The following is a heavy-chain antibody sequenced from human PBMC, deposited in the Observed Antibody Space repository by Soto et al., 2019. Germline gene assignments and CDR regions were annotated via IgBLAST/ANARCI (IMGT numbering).Heavy chain of an antibody. Sequence: QVQMQESGPGLVKPSETLSRSCTVSGDSVSSGDYYWAWIRQPPGKRLEWIGYVYYSGSAKYNPSLQRRVTISVDTSQHQFALPLSSVTAEDTAVYYCARDDYDTLTGYWCPFDYWGQGILVTVSA. J-gene: IGHJ4*02. CDR2: VYYSGSA. CDR3: ARDDYDTLTGYWCPFDY. V-gene: IGHV4-61*08. D-gene: IGHD3-9*01. CDR1: GDSVSSGDYY.